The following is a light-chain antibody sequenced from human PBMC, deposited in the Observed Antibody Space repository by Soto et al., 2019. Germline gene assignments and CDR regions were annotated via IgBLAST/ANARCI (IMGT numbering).Light chain of an antibody. CDR1: SAHSTYS. CDR2: VHTDGSH. J-gene: IGLJ2*01. Sequence: QSVLTQSPSASASLGASVRLTCTLSSAHSTYSIAWHQQQPEKGPRFLMKVHTDGSHNKGDGIPDRFSGSSSGAERYLTISSLQSEDEADYYCQTWGTGIRVFGGGTKVTVL. V-gene: IGLV4-69*01. CDR3: QTWGTGIRV.